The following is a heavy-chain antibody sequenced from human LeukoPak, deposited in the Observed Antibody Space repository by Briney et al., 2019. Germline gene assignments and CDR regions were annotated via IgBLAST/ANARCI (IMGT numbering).Heavy chain of an antibody. CDR1: GYTFTSYG. J-gene: IGHJ6*03. V-gene: IGHV1-18*01. CDR3: ARDRVEVTGRGYYYYYMDV. CDR2: ISAYNGNT. D-gene: IGHD7-27*01. Sequence: ASVKVSCKASGYTFTSYGISWVRQAPGQGLEWMGWISAYNGNTNYAQKLQGRVTMTTDTSTSTAYMELRSLRSDDTAVYYCARDRVEVTGRGYYYYYMDVWGKGTTVTISS.